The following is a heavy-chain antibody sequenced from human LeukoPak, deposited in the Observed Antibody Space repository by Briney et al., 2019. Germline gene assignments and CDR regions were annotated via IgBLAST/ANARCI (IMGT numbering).Heavy chain of an antibody. CDR1: GGSISSYY. V-gene: IGHV4-59*01. CDR2: IYYSGST. D-gene: IGHD6-19*01. J-gene: IGHJ4*02. Sequence: SETLSLTCTVSGGSISSYYWSWIRQPPGKGLEWIGYIYYSGSTNYNPSLKSRVTISVDTSKNQFSLKLGSVTAADTAVYYCARVRIAVAGLIFDYWGQGTLVTVSS. CDR3: ARVRIAVAGLIFDY.